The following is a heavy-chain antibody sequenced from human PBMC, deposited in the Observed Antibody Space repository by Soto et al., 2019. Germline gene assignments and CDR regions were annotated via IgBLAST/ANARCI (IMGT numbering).Heavy chain of an antibody. CDR2: IYYSGST. D-gene: IGHD4-17*01. J-gene: IGHJ5*02. CDR3: ARALRSGWFDP. V-gene: IGHV4-31*03. CDR1: GGSISSGGYY. Sequence: TASGGSISSGGYYWSWIRQHPGKGLEWIGYIYYSGSTYYNPSLKSRVTISVDTSKNQFSLKLSSVTAADTAVYYCARALRSGWFDPWGQGTLVTVSS.